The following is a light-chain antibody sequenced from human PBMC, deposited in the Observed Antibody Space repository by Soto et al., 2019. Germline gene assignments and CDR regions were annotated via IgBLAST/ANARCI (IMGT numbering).Light chain of an antibody. Sequence: QSALTQPASVSGSPGQSIAISCTGTSSDVGSYNSVSWYQQHPGKAPKLMIYEGSKRPSGVSDRFSGPKSGNTASLTISGLQAEDEADYYCCSYAGNPYVFGTGTQLTVL. CDR3: CSYAGNPYV. CDR2: EGS. CDR1: SSDVGSYNS. J-gene: IGLJ1*01. V-gene: IGLV2-23*01.